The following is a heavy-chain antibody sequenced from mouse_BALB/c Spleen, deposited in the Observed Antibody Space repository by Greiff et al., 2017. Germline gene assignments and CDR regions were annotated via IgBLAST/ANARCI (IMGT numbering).Heavy chain of an antibody. Sequence: QVQLLQSGAELVKPGTSVKLSCKASGYNFTSYWINWVKLWPGQGLEWIGDIYPGSGSTNYNEKFKSMATLTVDTSSSTDYMQLSSLASEDSALYDCARRDRYDGFAYWGQETLVTVSA. CDR2: IYPGSGST. V-gene: IGHV1-55*01. CDR3: ARRDRYDGFAY. J-gene: IGHJ3*01. CDR1: GYNFTSYW. D-gene: IGHD2-14*01.